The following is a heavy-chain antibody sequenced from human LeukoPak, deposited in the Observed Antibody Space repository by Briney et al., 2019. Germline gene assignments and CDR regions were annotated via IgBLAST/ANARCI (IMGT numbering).Heavy chain of an antibody. V-gene: IGHV3-21*01. CDR3: ARDAVAGTFDY. CDR1: GFTFSSYS. D-gene: IGHD6-19*01. J-gene: IGHJ4*02. Sequence: PGGSLRLSCAASGFTFSSYSMNWVRQAPGKGLEWVSSISSSSGYIYYADSVKGRFTISRDNAKNSLYLQMNSLRAEDTAEYYCARDAVAGTFDYWGQGTLVTVSS. CDR2: ISSSSGYI.